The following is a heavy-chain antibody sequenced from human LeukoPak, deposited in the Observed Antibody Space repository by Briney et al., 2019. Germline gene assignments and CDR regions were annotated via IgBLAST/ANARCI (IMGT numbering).Heavy chain of an antibody. J-gene: IGHJ4*02. CDR2: IYYSGST. CDR3: ARVQRASSGTDDF. Sequence: PSETLSLTCTVSGGSISSGGYYWSWIRQHPGKGLEWIGYIYYSGSTYYNPSLKSRVTISVDTSKNQFSLKLSSVTAADTAVYYCARVQRASSGTDDFWGQGTLVTVSS. V-gene: IGHV4-31*03. CDR1: GGSISSGGYY. D-gene: IGHD6-13*01.